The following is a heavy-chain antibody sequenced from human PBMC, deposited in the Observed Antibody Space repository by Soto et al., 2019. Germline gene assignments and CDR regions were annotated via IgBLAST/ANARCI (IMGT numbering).Heavy chain of an antibody. CDR3: ARVPDHCSSTSCYVFDY. J-gene: IGHJ4*02. Sequence: QVQLQESGPGLVKPSQTLSLTCTVSGGSISRGGYYWSWIRQHPEKGLEWIGYIYYSGSTYYNPSLKSRVTISVDTSKNQFSLKLSSVTAADTAVYYCARVPDHCSSTSCYVFDYWGQGTLVTVSS. CDR1: GGSISRGGYY. D-gene: IGHD2-2*01. V-gene: IGHV4-31*03. CDR2: IYYSGST.